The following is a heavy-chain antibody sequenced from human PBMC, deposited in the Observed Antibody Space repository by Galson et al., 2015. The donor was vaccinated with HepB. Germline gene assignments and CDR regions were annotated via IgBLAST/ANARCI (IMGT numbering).Heavy chain of an antibody. J-gene: IGHJ4*02. D-gene: IGHD2-2*01. CDR1: GFTFSSYA. V-gene: IGHV3-30-3*01. Sequence: SLRLSCAASGFTFSSYAMHWVRQAPGKGLEWVAVISYDGSNKYYADSVKGRFTISRDNSKNTLYLQMNSLRAEDTAVYYCARDIVVVPAVANPFSPPLYWGQGTLVTVSS. CDR3: ARDIVVVPAVANPFSPPLY. CDR2: ISYDGSNK.